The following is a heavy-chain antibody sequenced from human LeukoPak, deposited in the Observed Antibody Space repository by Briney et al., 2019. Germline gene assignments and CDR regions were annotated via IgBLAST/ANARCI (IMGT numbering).Heavy chain of an antibody. CDR3: ARGGYYDFWSGYYRAANWFDP. CDR1: GYSISSGYY. CDR2: IYHSGST. Sequence: PSETLSLTCTVSGYSISSGYYWGWIRQPPGKGLEWIGSIYHSGSTYYNPSLKSRVTISVDTSKNQFSLKLSSVTAADTAVYYCARGGYYDFWSGYYRAANWFDPWGQGTLVTVSS. J-gene: IGHJ5*02. V-gene: IGHV4-38-2*02. D-gene: IGHD3-3*01.